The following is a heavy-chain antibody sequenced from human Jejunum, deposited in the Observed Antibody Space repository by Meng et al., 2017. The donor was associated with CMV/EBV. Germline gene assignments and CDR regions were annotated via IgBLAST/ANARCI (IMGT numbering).Heavy chain of an antibody. CDR1: FSFNNAW. Sequence: FSFNNAWMSWVRQAPGKGLEWVGSIKTKGEGGATDYPAPVKGRFIISRDDSTNTLYLQMNSLKTEDTAVYYCTSAYPHFDWLYSQSDYWGQGTLVTVSS. CDR2: IKTKGEGGAT. CDR3: TSAYPHFDWLYSQSDY. V-gene: IGHV3-15*01. D-gene: IGHD3-9*01. J-gene: IGHJ4*02.